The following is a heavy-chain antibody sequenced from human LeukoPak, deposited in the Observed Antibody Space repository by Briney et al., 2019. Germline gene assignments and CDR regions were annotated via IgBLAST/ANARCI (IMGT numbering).Heavy chain of an antibody. Sequence: KPGGSLRLSCTASGFTFGDYAMSWFRQAPGEGLEWVGFIRSKAHGGTTEYAASVKGRFTISRDDSKSIAYLQMDSLKTEDTAVYYCTRAGRYCSGGSCYSFHWGQGTLVTISS. V-gene: IGHV3-49*05. D-gene: IGHD2-15*01. CDR1: GFTFGDYA. CDR2: IRSKAHGGTT. J-gene: IGHJ4*02. CDR3: TRAGRYCSGGSCYSFH.